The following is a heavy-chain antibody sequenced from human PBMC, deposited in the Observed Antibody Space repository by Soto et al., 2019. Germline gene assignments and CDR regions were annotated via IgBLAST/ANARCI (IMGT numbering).Heavy chain of an antibody. Sequence: SETLSLTCIVSGGSISSCYWSWIRQPPGKGLEWIGYINYSGSTNYKHSLKSRVTISVETSKNQFSLKMSSVTAADMAVYYCAREAIPENRXDPWGQGTLVTXS. CDR3: AREAIPENRXDP. CDR2: INYSGST. D-gene: IGHD2-21*01. CDR1: GGSISSCY. V-gene: IGHV4-59*01. J-gene: IGHJ5*02.